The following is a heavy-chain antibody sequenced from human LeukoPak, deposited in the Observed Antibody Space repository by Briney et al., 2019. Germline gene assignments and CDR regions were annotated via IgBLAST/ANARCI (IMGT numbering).Heavy chain of an antibody. CDR3: ARIAPYYDILTGYQYGMDV. Sequence: SETLSLTCAVSGGSISSGGYSWRWIRQPPGKGLEWIGYIYHSGSTYYNPSLKSRVTISVDRSKNQFSLKLSSVTAADTAVYYCARIAPYYDILTGYQYGMDVWGQGTTVTVSS. V-gene: IGHV4-30-2*01. J-gene: IGHJ6*02. CDR2: IYHSGST. CDR1: GGSISSGGYS. D-gene: IGHD3-9*01.